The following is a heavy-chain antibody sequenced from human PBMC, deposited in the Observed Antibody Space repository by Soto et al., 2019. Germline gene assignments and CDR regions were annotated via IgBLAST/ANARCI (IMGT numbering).Heavy chain of an antibody. D-gene: IGHD3-3*01. J-gene: IGHJ5*02. CDR3: AILIGYYDFWSGYSTGRYRFDP. CDR1: GGSISSSSYY. CDR2: IYYSGST. Sequence: SETLSLTCTVSGGSISSSSYYWGWIRQPPGKGLEWIGSIYYSGSTYYNPSLKSRVTISVDTSKNQFSLKLSSVTAADTAVYYCAILIGYYDFWSGYSTGRYRFDPWGQGTLVTVSS. V-gene: IGHV4-39*01.